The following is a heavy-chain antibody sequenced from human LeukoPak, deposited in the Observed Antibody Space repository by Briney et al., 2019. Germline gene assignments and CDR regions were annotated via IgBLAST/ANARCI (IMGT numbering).Heavy chain of an antibody. CDR2: IYYSGST. CDR1: GGSVNYYY. CDR3: ARAMMGATHLFDY. V-gene: IGHV4-59*02. Sequence: SETLSLTCTVSGGSVNYYYWSWIRQPPGRGLEWIGNIYYSGSTSYNPSLKSRVTISIDTSKNQFSLKLTSVTAADTAVYYCARAMMGATHLFDYWGQGTLVTVSS. J-gene: IGHJ4*02. D-gene: IGHD1-26*01.